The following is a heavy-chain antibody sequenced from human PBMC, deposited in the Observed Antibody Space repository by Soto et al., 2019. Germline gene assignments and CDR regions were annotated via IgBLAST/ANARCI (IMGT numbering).Heavy chain of an antibody. CDR2: ISYDGSNK. CDR3: AKDSCSSSCLKDV. V-gene: IGHV3-30*18. J-gene: IGHJ6*02. CDR1: GFTFSSYG. Sequence: GGSLRLSCAASGFTFSSYGMHWVRQAPGKGLEWVAVISYDGSNKYYADSVKGRFTISRDNSKNTLYLQMNSLRAEDTAVYYCAKDSCSSSCLKDVWGQGTTVTVS. D-gene: IGHD6-6*01.